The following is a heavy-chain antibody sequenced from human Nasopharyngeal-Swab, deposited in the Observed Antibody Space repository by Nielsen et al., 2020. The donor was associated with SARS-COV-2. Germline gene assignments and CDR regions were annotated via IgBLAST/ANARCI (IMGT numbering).Heavy chain of an antibody. J-gene: IGHJ3*02. D-gene: IGHD2-8*01. CDR1: GFAFDDYG. CDR2: INWNGGGT. V-gene: IGHV3-20*04. Sequence: GGSLRLSCAASGFAFDDYGMSWVRQAPGKGLEWVCAINWNGGGTGYADSVKGRFTVSRDNSKNTLYLQMNSLRAEDTAVYYCARGYCTNGVCYRDAFDIWGQGTMVTVSS. CDR3: ARGYCTNGVCYRDAFDI.